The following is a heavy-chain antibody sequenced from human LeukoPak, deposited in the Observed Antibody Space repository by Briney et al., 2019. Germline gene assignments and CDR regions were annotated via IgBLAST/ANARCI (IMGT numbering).Heavy chain of an antibody. J-gene: IGHJ5*02. CDR2: IYYSGST. CDR3: ARTVLLRVGELLGGWFDP. D-gene: IGHD3-10*01. Sequence: PSETLSLTCTVSGGSISSGGYYWGWIRQHPGKGLEWIGYIYYSGSTYYNPSLKSRVTISVDTSKNQFSLKLSSVTAADTAVYYCARTVLLRVGELLGGWFDPWGQGTLVTVSS. V-gene: IGHV4-31*03. CDR1: GGSISSGGYY.